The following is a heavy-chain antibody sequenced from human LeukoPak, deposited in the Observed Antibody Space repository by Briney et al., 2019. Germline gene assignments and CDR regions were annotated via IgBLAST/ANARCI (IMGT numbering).Heavy chain of an antibody. V-gene: IGHV1-3*01. CDR1: GYTFTSYA. J-gene: IGHJ4*02. CDR2: TNAGNGNT. Sequence: ASVKVSCKASGYTFTSYAMHWVRQAPGQRLEWMGWTNAGNGNTKYSQKFQGRVTITRDTSASTAYMELSSLRSEDTAVYYCARGYSSSWYSFSYWGQGTLVTVSS. D-gene: IGHD6-13*01. CDR3: ARGYSSSWYSFSY.